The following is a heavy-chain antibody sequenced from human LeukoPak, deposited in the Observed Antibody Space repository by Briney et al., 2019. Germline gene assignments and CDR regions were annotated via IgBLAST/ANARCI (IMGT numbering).Heavy chain of an antibody. D-gene: IGHD5-12*01. CDR1: GFTFSSYG. CDR3: ARERWLRYYMDV. CDR2: ISYDGSNK. J-gene: IGHJ6*03. V-gene: IGHV3-30*03. Sequence: GGSLRLSCAASGFTFSSYGMHGVRQAPGKGLEWVAVISYDGSNKYYADSVKGRFTISRDNSKNTLYLQMNSLRAEDTAVYYCARERWLRYYMDVWGKGTTVTVSS.